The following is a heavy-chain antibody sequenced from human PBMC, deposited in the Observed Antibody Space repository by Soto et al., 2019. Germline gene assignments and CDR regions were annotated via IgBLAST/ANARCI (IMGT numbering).Heavy chain of an antibody. CDR2: IYYSGST. CDR3: ATEGGIVDANWFGP. J-gene: IGHJ5*02. CDR1: GDSISRSRYY. D-gene: IGHD2-8*01. V-gene: IGHV4-39*02. Sequence: QLRLQESGPGLVKPSETLSLTCTVSGDSISRSRYYWGWIRQSPGKGLEWIGSIYYSGSTYYNLSLKSRITMSIDTSKSQFSLHLSSVTAADTAVYYCATEGGIVDANWFGPWGQGIWVTVSA.